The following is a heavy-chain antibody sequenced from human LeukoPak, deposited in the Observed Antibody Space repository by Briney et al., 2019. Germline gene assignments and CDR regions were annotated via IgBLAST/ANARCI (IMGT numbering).Heavy chain of an antibody. CDR3: AKRGVVIRVILVGFHKEAYYFDS. V-gene: IGHV3-7*03. CDR2: IKEDGSEK. CDR1: GFTFSNYW. J-gene: IGHJ4*02. D-gene: IGHD3-22*01. Sequence: QPGGSLRLSCAASGFTFSNYWMNWVRQTPGKGLEWVANIKEDGSEKYYVDSVKGRFTISRDNAKNSLFLQMNSLRAEDTAVYFCAKRGVVIRVILVGFHKEAYYFDSWGQGALVTVSS.